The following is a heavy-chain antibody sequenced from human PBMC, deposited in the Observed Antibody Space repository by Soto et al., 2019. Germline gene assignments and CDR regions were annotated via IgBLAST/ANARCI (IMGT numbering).Heavy chain of an antibody. V-gene: IGHV4-59*01. J-gene: IGHJ4*02. Sequence: SETLSLTCTVSGGSISSYYWSWIRQPPGKGLEWIGYIYYSGSTNYNPSLKSRVTISVDTSKNQFSLKLSSVTAADTAVYYCARRLYDSSGPYIDYWGQGTLVTVSS. CDR2: IYYSGST. D-gene: IGHD3-22*01. CDR1: GGSISSYY. CDR3: ARRLYDSSGPYIDY.